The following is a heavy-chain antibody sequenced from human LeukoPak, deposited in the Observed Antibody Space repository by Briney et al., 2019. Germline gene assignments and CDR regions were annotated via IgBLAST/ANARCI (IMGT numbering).Heavy chain of an antibody. CDR2: INHSGST. CDR3: ARGGYSYETSNWFDP. V-gene: IGHV4-34*01. Sequence: SETLSLTCAVYGGSFSGYYWSWIRQPPGKGLEWIGEINHSGSTNYNPSLKSRITISVDTSKNQFSLKMNSVTVADTAVYYCARGGYSYETSNWFDPWGQGTLVTVSS. CDR1: GGSFSGYY. J-gene: IGHJ5*02. D-gene: IGHD5-18*01.